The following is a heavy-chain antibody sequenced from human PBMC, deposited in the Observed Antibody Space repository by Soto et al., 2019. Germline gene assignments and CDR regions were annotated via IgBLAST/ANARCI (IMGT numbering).Heavy chain of an antibody. V-gene: IGHV4-31*03. CDR2: IYYSGST. D-gene: IGHD6-13*01. CDR1: GSSISSGGYY. J-gene: IGHJ4*02. Sequence: SATLSLTCTVSGSSISSGGYYWSWIRQHPVKGLEWIGYIYYSGSTSYHPSLKSRGPISVDTSKNQFSLKLSSVTAADTAVYYCARARTTEQQLECPYFDYWGQGTLVTVSS. CDR3: ARARTTEQQLECPYFDY.